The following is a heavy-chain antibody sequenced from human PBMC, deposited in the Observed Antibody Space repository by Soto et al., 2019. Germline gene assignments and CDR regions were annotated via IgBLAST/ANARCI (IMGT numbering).Heavy chain of an antibody. V-gene: IGHV1-69*01. CDR3: TKGGYCNAGVCYRAVDD. Sequence: QVQLVQSGAEVKKPGSSVKVSCKASGGTFSNYAVSWVRQAPGQGLEWMGVILPVFDTTYYAQKFQGRVTITADESTSTAYMQLSSLRSEDTAVYYCTKGGYCNAGVCYRAVDDWGQGTLVTVSS. J-gene: IGHJ4*02. CDR1: GGTFSNYA. D-gene: IGHD2-8*02. CDR2: ILPVFDTT.